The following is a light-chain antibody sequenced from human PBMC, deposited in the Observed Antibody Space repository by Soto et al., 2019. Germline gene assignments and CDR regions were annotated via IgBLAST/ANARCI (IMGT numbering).Light chain of an antibody. J-gene: IGLJ1*01. V-gene: IGLV1-44*01. CDR2: SNS. Sequence: QSVLTQPPSASGAPGQTVTISCSGSNSNIGSGTVIRYQQFPGTAPKLLMYSNSQRPSGVPDRFSGSKSGTSASLAISGLLSEDEARYYCAAWDDTLDGYVLGTGTKVTVL. CDR1: NSNIGSGT. CDR3: AAWDDTLDGYV.